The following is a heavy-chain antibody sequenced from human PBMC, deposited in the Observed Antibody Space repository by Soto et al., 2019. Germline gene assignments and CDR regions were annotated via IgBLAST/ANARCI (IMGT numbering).Heavy chain of an antibody. Sequence: ASVKFSCKDSGGTFSSHVFSCVRQAPGQGLEWMGGIIPIFGTPNYAQKFQGRVTITADESTSTVHMELNSLRSEDTAVYYCARDLEFRDGNISHLDFWGQGTLVNVSS. J-gene: IGHJ4*02. CDR3: ARDLEFRDGNISHLDF. CDR2: IIPIFGTP. V-gene: IGHV1-69*01. D-gene: IGHD3-10*01. CDR1: GGTFSSHV.